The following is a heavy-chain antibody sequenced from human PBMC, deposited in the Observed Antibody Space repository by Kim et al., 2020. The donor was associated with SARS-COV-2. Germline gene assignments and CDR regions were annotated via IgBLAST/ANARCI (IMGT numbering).Heavy chain of an antibody. CDR2: ISGGGGST. J-gene: IGHJ6*02. CDR3: SGCSGGTCYYYGMDV. Sequence: GGSLRLSCAASGFTFSSYAMTWVRQAPGKGLEWVSAISGGGGSTYYADSVKGRFTISRDNSKNTLYLQMNSLRAEDTAVYYCSGCSGGTCYYYGMDVWGQGTTVTVSS. CDR1: GFTFSSYA. V-gene: IGHV3-23*01. D-gene: IGHD2-15*01.